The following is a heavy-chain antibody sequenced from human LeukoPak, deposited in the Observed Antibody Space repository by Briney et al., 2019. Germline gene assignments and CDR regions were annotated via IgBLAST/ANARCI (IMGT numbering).Heavy chain of an antibody. D-gene: IGHD3-3*01. CDR2: MNPNSGNT. CDR1: GYTFTSYD. CDR3: ARDYDFWSGYRRNYFDY. J-gene: IGHJ4*02. Sequence: ASVKVSCKASGYTFTSYDINWVRQATGQGLEWMGWMNPNSGNTGYAQKFQGRVTMTRNTSISTAYMELSSLRSEDTAVYYCARDYDFWSGYRRNYFDYWGQGTLVTVSS. V-gene: IGHV1-8*01.